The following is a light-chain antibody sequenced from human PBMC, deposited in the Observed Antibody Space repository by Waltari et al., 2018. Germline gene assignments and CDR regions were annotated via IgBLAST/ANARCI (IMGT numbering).Light chain of an antibody. V-gene: IGKV1-33*01. CDR1: QDISND. CDR2: DAS. Sequence: DIQMTQSPSSLSASVGDRVTITCHASQDISNDLNWYQQKPGKAPKLLIYDASNLETGVPSRFSGSGSGTDFTFTISSLQPEDIATYYCQQYDNLPIFTFGPGTKVDIK. J-gene: IGKJ3*01. CDR3: QQYDNLPIFT.